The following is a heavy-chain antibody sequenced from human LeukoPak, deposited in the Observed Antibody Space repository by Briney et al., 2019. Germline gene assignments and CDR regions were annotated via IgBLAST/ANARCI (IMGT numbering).Heavy chain of an antibody. CDR3: AKEAAVIAIPYFDY. V-gene: IGHV3-23*01. Sequence: GGSLRLSCAASGFTFSSYAMSWVRQAPGKGLEWGSGISSDGRAFYADSVKGRFTISRDNSKNTLYLQMSSLRAEDTAVYYCAKEAAVIAIPYFDYWGQGALVTVSS. D-gene: IGHD2-21*01. J-gene: IGHJ4*02. CDR1: GFTFSSYA. CDR2: ISSDGRA.